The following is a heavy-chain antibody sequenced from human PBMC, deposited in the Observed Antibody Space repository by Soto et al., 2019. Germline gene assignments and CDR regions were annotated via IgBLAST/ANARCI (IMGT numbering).Heavy chain of an antibody. CDR2: IYYSGST. V-gene: IGHV4-39*01. CDR1: GGSISSSSCY. Sequence: SETLSLTCTVSGGSISSSSCYWGWIRQPPGKGLEWIGSIYYSGSTYYNPSLKSRVTISVDTSKNQFSLKLSSVTAADTAVYYCARYMDYYDRSGYSFDPWGQGTLVTVSS. CDR3: ARYMDYYDRSGYSFDP. J-gene: IGHJ5*02. D-gene: IGHD3-22*01.